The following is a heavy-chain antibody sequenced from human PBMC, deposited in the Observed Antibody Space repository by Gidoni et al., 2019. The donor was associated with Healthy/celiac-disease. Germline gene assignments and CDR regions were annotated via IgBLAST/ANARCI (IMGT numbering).Heavy chain of an antibody. CDR3: ARDINYDILTGYPYYYYYGMDV. Sequence: QVQLVESGGGVVQPGRSLRLSCAASGFTFSNYGMHWVRQAPGKGLEWVAVIWYDGSNKYYADSVKGRFTISRDNSKNTLYLQMNSLRAEDTAVYYCARDINYDILTGYPYYYYYGMDVWGQGTTVTVSS. J-gene: IGHJ6*02. V-gene: IGHV3-33*01. D-gene: IGHD3-9*01. CDR1: GFTFSNYG. CDR2: IWYDGSNK.